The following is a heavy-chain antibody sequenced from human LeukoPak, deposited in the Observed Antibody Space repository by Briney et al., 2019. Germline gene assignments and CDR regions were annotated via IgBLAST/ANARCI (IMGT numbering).Heavy chain of an antibody. Sequence: PSETLSLTCTVSGGSISSYYWSWIRQPAGKGLEWIGRIYTSGSTNYNPSLKSRVTMSVDTSKNQFSLKLSSVTAADTAVHYCARWGGDYFRGYFDYWGQGTLVTVSS. CDR1: GGSISSYY. CDR2: IYTSGST. CDR3: ARWGGDYFRGYFDY. D-gene: IGHD2-21*02. V-gene: IGHV4-4*07. J-gene: IGHJ4*02.